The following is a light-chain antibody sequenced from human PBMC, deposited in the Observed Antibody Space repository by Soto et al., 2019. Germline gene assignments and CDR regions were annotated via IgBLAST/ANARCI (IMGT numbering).Light chain of an antibody. J-gene: IGLJ2*01. CDR3: FSYAGSTYVG. V-gene: IGLV2-8*01. Sequence: QSALTQPPSASGSPGQSVTISCTGTSSDVGAYDYVSWYQQHPGKAPKLIIYDVNKRPSGVPDRFSGSKSGNTASLTVSGLHADDEADYYCFSYAGSTYVGIGGGTKLTVL. CDR1: SSDVGAYDY. CDR2: DVN.